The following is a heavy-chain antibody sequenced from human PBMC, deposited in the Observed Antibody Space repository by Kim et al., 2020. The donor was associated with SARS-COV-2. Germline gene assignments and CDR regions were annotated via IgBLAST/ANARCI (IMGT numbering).Heavy chain of an antibody. J-gene: IGHJ4*02. D-gene: IGHD3-10*01. CDR2: IIPIFGTA. CDR1: GGTFSSYA. V-gene: IGHV1-69*13. CDR3: PSYYYGSGSSDFDY. Sequence: SVKVSCKASGGTFSSYAISWVRQAPGQGLEWMGGIIPIFGTANYAQKFQGRVTITADESTSTAYMELSSLRSEDTAVYYCPSYYYGSGSSDFDYWGQGTLVTVSS.